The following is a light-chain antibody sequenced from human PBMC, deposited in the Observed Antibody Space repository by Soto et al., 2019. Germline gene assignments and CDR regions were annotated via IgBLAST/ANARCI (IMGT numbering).Light chain of an antibody. CDR3: QQYNSYQWT. V-gene: IGKV1-5*01. CDR2: DAS. Sequence: DIQMTQSPSTLSASVGDRVTITCRASQSISSWLAWYQQKPGKAPKLLIYDASSLESGVPSRFSGSGSGTEFTLTISSLQPDDFATYYCQQYNSYQWTVGQGTPVDIX. J-gene: IGKJ1*01. CDR1: QSISSW.